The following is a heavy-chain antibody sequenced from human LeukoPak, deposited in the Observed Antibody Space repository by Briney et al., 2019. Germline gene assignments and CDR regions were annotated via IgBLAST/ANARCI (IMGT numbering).Heavy chain of an antibody. CDR2: MNPNSGNT. J-gene: IGHJ4*02. V-gene: IGHV1-8*03. CDR3: ARTTGNYGYYFDY. D-gene: IGHD1-7*01. Sequence: ASVKVSCKASGYTFTSYDINWVRQAPGQGLEWMGWMNPNSGNTGYAQKFQGRVTITRNTSISTAYMELSSLRSEDTAVYYCARTTGNYGYYFDYWGQGTLVTVSS. CDR1: GYTFTSYD.